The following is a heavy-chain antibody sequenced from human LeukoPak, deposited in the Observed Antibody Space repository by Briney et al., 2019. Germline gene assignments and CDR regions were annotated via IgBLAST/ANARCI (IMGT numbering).Heavy chain of an antibody. Sequence: SVKVSCKASGGTFIRYAISWVRQAPGQGLEGMGGIIPIFGTANYAQKFQGRVTIASDESTSTAYMELSSLRSEDTAVYYCARVIGSGWYNWFDPWGQGTLVTVSS. V-gene: IGHV1-69*13. J-gene: IGHJ5*02. CDR3: ARVIGSGWYNWFDP. CDR1: GGTFIRYA. D-gene: IGHD6-19*01. CDR2: IIPIFGTA.